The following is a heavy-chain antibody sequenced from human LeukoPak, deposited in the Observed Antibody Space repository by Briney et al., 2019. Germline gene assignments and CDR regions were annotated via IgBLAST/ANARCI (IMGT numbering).Heavy chain of an antibody. J-gene: IGHJ4*02. CDR1: GYTFTSYG. Sequence: ASMKVSCKASGYTFTSYGVSWVRQAPGQGLEWMGWISTYNGHTNYAQNLQGRVTLTTDTSTSTAYMELRCLRSDDTAVYYCARGSYGDYWGQGTLVTVSS. CDR3: ARGSYGDY. CDR2: ISTYNGHT. D-gene: IGHD1-26*01. V-gene: IGHV1-18*01.